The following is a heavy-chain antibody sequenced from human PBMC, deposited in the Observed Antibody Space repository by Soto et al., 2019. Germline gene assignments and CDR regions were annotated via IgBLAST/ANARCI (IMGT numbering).Heavy chain of an antibody. J-gene: IGHJ4*02. D-gene: IGHD4-17*01. Sequence: KPSETLSLTCSVSGSSIRSYYWSWIRQPPGKGLEWIGNIYYSGSTNYNPSLKSRVIISVDSSKSQFSLRLNSLTAADTAVYYCTRVGGYYGDYPNFDYWGQGALVTVSS. CDR1: GSSIRSYY. CDR2: IYYSGST. CDR3: TRVGGYYGDYPNFDY. V-gene: IGHV4-59*01.